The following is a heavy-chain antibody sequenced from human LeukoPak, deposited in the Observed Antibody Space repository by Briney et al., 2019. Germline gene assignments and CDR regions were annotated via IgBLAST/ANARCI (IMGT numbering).Heavy chain of an antibody. CDR1: GFTVSSNY. J-gene: IGHJ3*02. Sequence: PGGSLRLSCAASGFTVSSNYMSWVRQAPGKGLEWVSVIYTGGSTYYADSVKGRFTISRDKSKNTLYLQMNSLRADDTAVYYCARLYGDYVYDAFDIWGQGTMVTVSS. CDR3: ARLYGDYVYDAFDI. CDR2: IYTGGST. D-gene: IGHD4-17*01. V-gene: IGHV3-53*01.